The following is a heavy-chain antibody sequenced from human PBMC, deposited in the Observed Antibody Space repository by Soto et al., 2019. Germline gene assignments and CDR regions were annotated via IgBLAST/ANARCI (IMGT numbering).Heavy chain of an antibody. CDR3: AATQGYDY. CDR1: GFTFSGSA. D-gene: IGHD2-15*01. Sequence: GGSLRLSCAASGFTFSGSAMHWVRQASGKGLEWVGRIRSKANSYATAYAASVKGRFTISRDDSKNTAYLQMNSLKTEDTAVYYCAATQGYDYWGQGTLVTVSS. CDR2: IRSKANSYAT. V-gene: IGHV3-73*01. J-gene: IGHJ4*02.